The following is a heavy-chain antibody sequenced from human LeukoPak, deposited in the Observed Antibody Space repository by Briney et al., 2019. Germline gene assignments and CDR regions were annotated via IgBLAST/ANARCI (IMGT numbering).Heavy chain of an antibody. CDR3: ARDLRLLGDLPPY. J-gene: IGHJ4*02. CDR2: INPNSGGT. D-gene: IGHD3-16*01. CDR1: GYTFTGYY. V-gene: IGHV1-2*02. Sequence: VASVKVSCKASGYTFTGYYMHWVRQAPGQGLEWMGWINPNSGGTNYAQKFQGRVTMTRDTSISTAYMELSRLRSDDTAVYYCARDLRLLGDLPPYWGQGTLVTVSS.